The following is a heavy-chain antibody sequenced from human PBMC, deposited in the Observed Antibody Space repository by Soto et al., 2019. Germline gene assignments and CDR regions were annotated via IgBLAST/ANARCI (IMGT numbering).Heavy chain of an antibody. V-gene: IGHV1-58*01. J-gene: IGHJ6*02. CDR2: IVVGSGNT. D-gene: IGHD3-10*01. CDR1: GFTFTSSA. Sequence: RASVKVSCKASGFTFTSSAVQWVRQARGQRLEWIGWIVVGSGNTNYAQKFQERVTITRDMSTSTAYMELSSLRSEDTAVYYCAADRGSYGMDVWGQGTTVTVSS. CDR3: AADRGSYGMDV.